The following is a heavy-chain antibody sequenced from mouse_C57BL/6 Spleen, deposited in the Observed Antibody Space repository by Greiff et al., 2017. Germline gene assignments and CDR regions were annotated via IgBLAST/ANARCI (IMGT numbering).Heavy chain of an antibody. J-gene: IGHJ4*01. CDR1: GYTFTSYG. CDR2: IYPRSGNT. V-gene: IGHV1-81*01. CDR3: GSRLEDGFPYYAMDY. Sequence: QVQLKQSGAELARPGASVKLSCKASGYTFTSYGISWVKQRTGQGLEWIGEIYPRSGNTYYNEKFKGKATLTADNSSSTAYMELRSLTSEDSAVYFCGSRLEDGFPYYAMDYWGQGTSVTVSS. D-gene: IGHD2-3*01.